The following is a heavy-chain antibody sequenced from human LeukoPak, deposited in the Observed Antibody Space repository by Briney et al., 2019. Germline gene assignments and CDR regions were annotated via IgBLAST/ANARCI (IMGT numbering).Heavy chain of an antibody. Sequence: GGSLRLSCAASGFTFSSYSMNWVRRAPGKGLEWVSSISSSSSYIYYADSVKGRFTISRDNAKNSLYLQMNSLRAEDTAVYYCAGGGARGGSCSFDYWGQGTLVTVSS. CDR3: AGGGARGGSCSFDY. CDR1: GFTFSSYS. CDR2: ISSSSSYI. V-gene: IGHV3-21*01. D-gene: IGHD2-15*01. J-gene: IGHJ4*02.